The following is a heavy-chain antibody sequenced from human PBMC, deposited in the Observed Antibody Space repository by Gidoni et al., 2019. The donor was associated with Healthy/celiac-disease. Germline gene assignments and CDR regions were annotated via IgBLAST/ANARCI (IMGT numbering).Heavy chain of an antibody. D-gene: IGHD4-4*01. V-gene: IGHV2-5*02. CDR3: ALRPTTVTPDNWFDP. J-gene: IGHJ5*02. Sequence: QITLKESGPTLVKPTQTLTLTCTFSGFSLSTSGVGVGWIRQLPGKALEWLALIYWDDDKRYSPSLKVRLTITKDTSKNQVVLTMPNMEPVDTATYYCALRPTTVTPDNWFDPWGQGTLVTVSS. CDR2: IYWDDDK. CDR1: GFSLSTSGVG.